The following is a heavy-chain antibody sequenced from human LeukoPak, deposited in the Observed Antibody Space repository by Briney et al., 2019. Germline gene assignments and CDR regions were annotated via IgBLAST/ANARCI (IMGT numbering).Heavy chain of an antibody. J-gene: IGHJ4*02. D-gene: IGHD1-1*01. Sequence: SHSLCLTRVVSGGSISTGAYYWGWGPQHPGKGLEWVEHISHSGNTNYNPSLKSRDTISLDKSTNQFSLKLSAMSAADPAVFFCARAGPERLNWRYYINFWGQGNLVTVSP. CDR2: ISHSGNT. CDR3: ARAGPERLNWRYYINF. CDR1: GGSISTGAYY. V-gene: IGHV4-61*08.